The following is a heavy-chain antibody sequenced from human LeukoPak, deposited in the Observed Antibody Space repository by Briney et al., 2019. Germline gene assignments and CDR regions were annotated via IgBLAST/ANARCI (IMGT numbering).Heavy chain of an antibody. CDR3: ARDRRIAAAGGYFDY. Sequence: GGSLRLSCAASGFTFSSYAMSWVRQAPGKGLEWVSAISGSGGSTYYADSVKGRFTISRDNSKNTLYLQMNSLRAEDTAVYYCARDRRIAAAGGYFDYWGQGTLVTVSS. J-gene: IGHJ4*02. CDR1: GFTFSSYA. CDR2: ISGSGGST. V-gene: IGHV3-23*01. D-gene: IGHD6-13*01.